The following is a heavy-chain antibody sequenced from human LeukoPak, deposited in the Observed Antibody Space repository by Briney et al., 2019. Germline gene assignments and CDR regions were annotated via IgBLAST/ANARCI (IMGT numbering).Heavy chain of an antibody. CDR1: GGSFSGYY. Sequence: SETLSLTCAVYGGSFSGYYWSWIRQPPGKGLEWIGEINHSGSTNYNPSLKSRVTISVDTSKNQFSLKLSSVTAADTAVYYCARSSWYEVHYFDYWGQGTLVTVSS. CDR2: INHSGST. J-gene: IGHJ4*02. CDR3: ARSSWYEVHYFDY. V-gene: IGHV4-34*01. D-gene: IGHD6-13*01.